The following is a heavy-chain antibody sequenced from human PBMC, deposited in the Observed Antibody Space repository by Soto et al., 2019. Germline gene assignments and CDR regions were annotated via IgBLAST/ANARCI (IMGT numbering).Heavy chain of an antibody. J-gene: IGHJ4*02. CDR3: ARGLPSYYYDISGYFDY. V-gene: IGHV4-31*03. CDR1: GGSISSGDYY. Sequence: PSETLSLTCTVSGGSISSGDYYWSWIRQYPGKGLEWIGYIYYSGSTYYNPSLKSRVTISVDTSKNLFSLKLRSVTAADTAVYYCARGLPSYYYDISGYFDYWGQGALVTVSS. CDR2: IYYSGST. D-gene: IGHD3-22*01.